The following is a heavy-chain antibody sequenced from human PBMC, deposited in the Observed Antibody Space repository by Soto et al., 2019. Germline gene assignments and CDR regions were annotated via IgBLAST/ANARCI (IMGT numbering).Heavy chain of an antibody. CDR2: IYYSGST. D-gene: IGHD3-22*01. Sequence: PSETLSLTCTVSGGSIGSGGYYWSWIRQHPGKGLEWIGYIYYSGSTYYNPSLKSRVTISVDTSKNQFSLKLSSVTAADTAVYYCARVRSGYYQSVEYYFDYWGQGTLVTVSS. J-gene: IGHJ4*02. CDR3: ARVRSGYYQSVEYYFDY. CDR1: GGSIGSGGYY. V-gene: IGHV4-31*03.